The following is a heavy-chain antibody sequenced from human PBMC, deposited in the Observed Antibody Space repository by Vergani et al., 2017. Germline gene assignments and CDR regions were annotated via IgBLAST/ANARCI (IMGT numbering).Heavy chain of an antibody. CDR1: GYTFTSYY. J-gene: IGHJ5*02. CDR2: INPSGGST. Sequence: QVQLVQSGAEVKKPGASVKVSCKASGYTFTSYYMHWVRQAPGQGLEWMGIINPSGGSTSYAQKFQGRVTITADKSTSTAYMELSSLRSEDTAVYYCARDRGSGSSSWSANANWFDPWGQGTLVTVSS. D-gene: IGHD6-13*01. CDR3: ARDRGSGSSSWSANANWFDP. V-gene: IGHV1-46*01.